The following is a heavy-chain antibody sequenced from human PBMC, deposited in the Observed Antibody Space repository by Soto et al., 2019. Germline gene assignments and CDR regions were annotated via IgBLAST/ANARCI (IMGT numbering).Heavy chain of an antibody. CDR2: ISYNGSNN. J-gene: IGHJ4*02. CDR3: ARALLFDY. D-gene: IGHD2-21*01. Sequence: QVQLVESGGGVVQPGRSLRLSCAASGFTFSSYGMHWVRQAPGRGLEWVAVISYNGSNNYYADSVKGRFTISRDNSKNTLYLQMNSLRAEDTAVYYCARALLFDYWGQGTLVTVSS. V-gene: IGHV3-30*03. CDR1: GFTFSSYG.